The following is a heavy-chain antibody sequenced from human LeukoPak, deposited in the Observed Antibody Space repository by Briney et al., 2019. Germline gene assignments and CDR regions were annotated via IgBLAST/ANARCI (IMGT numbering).Heavy chain of an antibody. CDR3: ARVYSSSHNWFDT. CDR2: IYHSGST. V-gene: IGHV4-38-2*02. D-gene: IGHD6-13*01. CDR1: GYSISSGYY. J-gene: IGHJ5*02. Sequence: SETLSLTCTVSGYSISSGYYWGWIRQPPGKVLEWIGSIYHSGSTYYSPSLKSRVTISVDTSKNQYSLKLSSVTAADTAVYYCARVYSSSHNWFDTWGQGTHVTVSS.